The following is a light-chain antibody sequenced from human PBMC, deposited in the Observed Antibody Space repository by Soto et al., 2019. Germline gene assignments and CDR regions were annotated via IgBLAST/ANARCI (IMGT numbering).Light chain of an antibody. CDR2: GAS. Sequence: EIVLTQSPANLSLSAGERVIHSRRASQSVDINLAWYQQKPGQAPRLLIYGASTRATDMPGRFSGRGAGAEFTLTISSLQSEDFAVYYCQQYRSWPRTFGQGTKVDIK. V-gene: IGKV3-15*01. J-gene: IGKJ1*01. CDR1: QSVDIN. CDR3: QQYRSWPRT.